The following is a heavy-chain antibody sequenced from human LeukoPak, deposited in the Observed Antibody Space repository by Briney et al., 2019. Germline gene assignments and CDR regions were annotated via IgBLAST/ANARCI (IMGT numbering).Heavy chain of an antibody. Sequence: PGGSLRLSCAASGFTFSDYYMSWVRQAPGKGLEWVSVIYSGGSTYYADSVKGRFTISRDNSKNTLYLQMNSLRAEDTAVYYCARDLYYFDYWGQGTLVTVSS. CDR3: ARDLYYFDY. V-gene: IGHV3-66*01. CDR2: IYSGGST. CDR1: GFTFSDYY. J-gene: IGHJ4*02.